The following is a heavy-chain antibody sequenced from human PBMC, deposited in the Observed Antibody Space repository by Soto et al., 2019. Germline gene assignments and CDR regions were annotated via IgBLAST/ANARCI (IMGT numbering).Heavy chain of an antibody. CDR1: GDSISPSS. V-gene: IGHV4-59*08. CDR3: ARHGSTVDTEGAFDY. D-gene: IGHD5-18*01. Sequence: QVQLQESGPGLVKPSETLSLTCTVSGDSISPSSWSWVGQPPGKGLQWIGYISYFGNTNYNPSLNIRVPISPDTSKNHLSLQLNSVTAADTAMYFCARHGSTVDTEGAFDYWGQGTLGTVSP. CDR2: ISYFGNT. J-gene: IGHJ4*02.